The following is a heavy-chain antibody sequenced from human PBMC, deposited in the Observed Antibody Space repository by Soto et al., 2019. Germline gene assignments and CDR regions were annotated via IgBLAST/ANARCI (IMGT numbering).Heavy chain of an antibody. D-gene: IGHD5-18*01. CDR3: ATYCGDTGHFDY. CDR2: SGTT. J-gene: IGHJ4*02. Sequence: SETLSLTCTVSGGSMSFSNYHWTWIRQSPGKGPEWIGSGTTSYNPSLKSRVTIFVDTSQSQFSLKMHSVTAADTAVYYCATYCGDTGHFDYWGQGIMVTVSS. CDR1: GGSMSFSNYH. V-gene: IGHV4-39*01.